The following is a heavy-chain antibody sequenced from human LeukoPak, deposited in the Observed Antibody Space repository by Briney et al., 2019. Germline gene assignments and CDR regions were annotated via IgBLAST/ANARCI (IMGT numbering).Heavy chain of an antibody. CDR1: GGTFSSYA. Sequence: SVKVSCKASGGTFSSYAISWVRQAPGQGLEWMGGIIPIFGTANYAQKFQGRVTITADESTSTAYMELSSLRSEDTAVYYCARESRYCSSTSCHPYYYYYYMDVWGKGTTVTVSS. D-gene: IGHD2-2*01. CDR3: ARESRYCSSTSCHPYYYYYYMDV. J-gene: IGHJ6*03. V-gene: IGHV1-69*13. CDR2: IIPIFGTA.